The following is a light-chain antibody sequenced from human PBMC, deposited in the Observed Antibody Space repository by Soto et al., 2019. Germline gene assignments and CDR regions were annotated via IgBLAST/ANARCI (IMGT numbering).Light chain of an antibody. CDR2: KAS. V-gene: IGKV1-5*03. Sequence: DIQLTQSPSALSASVGDRVTITCRASLSVSAWLAWYQVKPGKAPNLLIYKASILQSGVPSRFSGSASGAEFTLTISSLQPDVFGTYFCQQSYTFGQGTRLEIK. CDR3: QQSYT. CDR1: LSVSAW. J-gene: IGKJ5*01.